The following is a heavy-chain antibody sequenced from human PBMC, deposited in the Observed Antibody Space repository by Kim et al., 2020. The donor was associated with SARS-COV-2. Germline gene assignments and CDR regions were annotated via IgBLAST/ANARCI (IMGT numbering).Heavy chain of an antibody. J-gene: IGHJ3*02. CDR2: IYYSGST. CDR3: ARARGGTMIVVVIGAFDI. V-gene: IGHV4-31*03. D-gene: IGHD3-22*01. Sequence: SETLSLTCTVSGGSISSGGYYWSWIRQHPGKGLEWIGYIYYSGSTYYNPSLKSRGTISVDTSKNQFSLKLSSVTAADTAVYYCARARGGTMIVVVIGAFDIWGQGTMVTVSS. CDR1: GGSISSGGYY.